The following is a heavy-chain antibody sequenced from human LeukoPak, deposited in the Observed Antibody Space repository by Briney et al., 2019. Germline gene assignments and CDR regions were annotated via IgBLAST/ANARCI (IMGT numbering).Heavy chain of an antibody. J-gene: IGHJ3*02. D-gene: IGHD4-17*01. V-gene: IGHV4-59*08. CDR2: IYYSGST. Sequence: SETLSLTCAVYGGSFSGYYWSWIRQPPGKGLEWIGYIYYSGSTYDNPSLKSRVTISLDTSQNQFSLKVSSVTAADTAVYYCARHDYGDYGAFDIWGQGTMVTVSS. CDR3: ARHDYGDYGAFDI. CDR1: GGSFSGYY.